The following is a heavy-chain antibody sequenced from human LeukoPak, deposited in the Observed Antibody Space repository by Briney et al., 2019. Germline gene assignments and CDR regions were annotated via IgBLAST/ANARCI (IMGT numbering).Heavy chain of an antibody. Sequence: GGSLRLSCAGSGFRFGNYGMTWVRQAPGKGLEWVSAITDSGSITYYADSVKGRFTISRDNSKNTLYLQMNSLRAEDTAVYYCAKAPHQRDSSGYFDYWGQGTLVTVSS. V-gene: IGHV3-23*01. CDR2: ITDSGSIT. CDR3: AKAPHQRDSSGYFDY. CDR1: GFRFGNYG. D-gene: IGHD3-22*01. J-gene: IGHJ4*02.